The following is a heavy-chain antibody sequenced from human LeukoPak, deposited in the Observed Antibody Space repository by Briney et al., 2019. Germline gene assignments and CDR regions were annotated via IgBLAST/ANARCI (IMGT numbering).Heavy chain of an antibody. V-gene: IGHV3-53*01. Sequence: PGGSLRLSCAASGFTVSSNYMSWVRQAPGKGLEWVSVIYSGGSTYYADSVKGRFTISRDNSKNTLYLQMNSLRAEDTAVYYCAKGPSDILTDWLDYYFDYWGQGTLVTVSS. D-gene: IGHD3-9*01. CDR1: GFTVSSNY. J-gene: IGHJ4*02. CDR3: AKGPSDILTDWLDYYFDY. CDR2: IYSGGST.